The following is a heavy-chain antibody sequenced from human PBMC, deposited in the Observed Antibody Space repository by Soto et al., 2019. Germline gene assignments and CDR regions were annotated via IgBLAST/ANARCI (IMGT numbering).Heavy chain of an antibody. J-gene: IGHJ6*02. V-gene: IGHV1-18*01. CDR2: ISPYRGNP. Sequence: QVQLVQSGDEAREPGSSVKVSCKASGYIFVNYGIAWVRQAPGQGLEWMGWISPYRGNPHYASKVQGRLTMTTDTSTSTAYMDLGSLTSDDTAVYYCAMVDNYVTPTPQDVWGQGTTVTVSS. CDR3: AMVDNYVTPTPQDV. CDR1: GYIFVNYG. D-gene: IGHD3-16*01.